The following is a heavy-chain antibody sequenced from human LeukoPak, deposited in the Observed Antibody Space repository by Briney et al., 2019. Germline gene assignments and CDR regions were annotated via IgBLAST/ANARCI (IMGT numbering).Heavy chain of an antibody. V-gene: IGHV1-69*05. CDR2: IIPIFGTA. Sequence: SVKVSCKASGGTFSSYAISWVRQAPGQGLEWMGGIIPIFGTANYAQKFQGRVTITTDESTSTAYMELSSLRSEDTAVYYCARERGDGYLFDYWGQGTLVTVPS. J-gene: IGHJ4*02. CDR1: GGTFSSYA. D-gene: IGHD5-24*01. CDR3: ARERGDGYLFDY.